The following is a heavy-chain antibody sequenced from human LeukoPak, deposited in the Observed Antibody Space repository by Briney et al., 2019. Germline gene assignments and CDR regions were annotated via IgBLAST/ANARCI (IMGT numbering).Heavy chain of an antibody. Sequence: QPGRSLRLSCAASGFTFSSYGMHWVRQAPGKGLEWGAVIWYDGSNKYYADSVKGRFTISRDNSKNTLYLQMNSLRAEDTAVYYCARDSGIWDIVATPDDYWGQGTLVTVSS. V-gene: IGHV3-33*01. CDR1: GFTFSSYG. CDR2: IWYDGSNK. J-gene: IGHJ4*02. D-gene: IGHD5-12*01. CDR3: ARDSGIWDIVATPDDY.